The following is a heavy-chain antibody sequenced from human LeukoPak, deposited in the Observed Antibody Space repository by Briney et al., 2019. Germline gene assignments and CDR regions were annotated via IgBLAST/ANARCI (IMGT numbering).Heavy chain of an antibody. J-gene: IGHJ4*02. CDR3: AKDTSIGRYCTNGVCSPFDY. CDR2: ISSSSSTI. CDR1: GFTFSSYS. Sequence: GGSLRLSCAASGFTFSSYSMNWVRQAPGKGLEWVSYISSSSSTIYYADSVKGRFTISRDNAKNSLYLQMNSLRAEDTALYYCAKDTSIGRYCTNGVCSPFDYWGQGTLVTVSS. V-gene: IGHV3-48*01. D-gene: IGHD2-8*01.